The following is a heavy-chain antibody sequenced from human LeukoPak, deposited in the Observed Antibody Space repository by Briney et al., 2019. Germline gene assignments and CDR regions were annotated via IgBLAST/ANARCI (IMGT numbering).Heavy chain of an antibody. CDR1: GLTFSNYA. CDR3: ANLYYDFPF. Sequence: GGSLRLSCAASGLTFSNYAMSWVRQAPGKGLEWDSSTENNDGTTYYADSMKGRFTISRDKSKHMVYLQTNSLRAEDTAMYYCANLYYDFPFWGQGTLVTVSS. CDR2: TENNDGTT. D-gene: IGHD3/OR15-3a*01. J-gene: IGHJ4*02. V-gene: IGHV3-23*01.